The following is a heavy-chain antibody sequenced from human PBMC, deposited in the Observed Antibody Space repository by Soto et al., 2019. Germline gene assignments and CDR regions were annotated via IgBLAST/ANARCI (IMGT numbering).Heavy chain of an antibody. D-gene: IGHD5-12*01. CDR3: VKDRVPGAYGHYYGMDV. Sequence: GGSLRLSCRVSGITLNNSGIHWVRQAPGKGLEWMAVISHDGSEQYYADSMKGRLNISRDNSKNTVNLQMNSLRGEDTAIYYCVKDRVPGAYGHYYGMDVWGQGTTVTVSS. CDR1: GITLNNSG. J-gene: IGHJ6*02. CDR2: ISHDGSEQ. V-gene: IGHV3-30*18.